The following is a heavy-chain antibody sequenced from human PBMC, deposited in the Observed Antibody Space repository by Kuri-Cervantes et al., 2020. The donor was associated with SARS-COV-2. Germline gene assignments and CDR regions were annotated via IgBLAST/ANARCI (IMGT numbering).Heavy chain of an antibody. D-gene: IGHD3-22*01. J-gene: IGHJ4*02. Sequence: SETLSLTCTVSGGSISSYYWSWIRQPPGKGLEWIGYIYYSGSTNYNPSLKSRVTISVDTSKNQFSLKLSSVTAADTAVYYCAEDSRGYYFDYWGQGTRVTVSS. CDR3: AEDSRGYYFDY. V-gene: IGHV4-59*08. CDR1: GGSISSYY. CDR2: IYYSGST.